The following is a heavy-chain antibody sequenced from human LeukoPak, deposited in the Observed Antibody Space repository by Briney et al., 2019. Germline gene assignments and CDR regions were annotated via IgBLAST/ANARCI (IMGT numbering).Heavy chain of an antibody. V-gene: IGHV3-66*02. CDR3: AGDYYYGMDV. CDR2: IYSGGST. Sequence: GGSLRLSCAASTFTLRNNLMSWVRQAPGKGLEWVSLIYSGGSTYYADSVKGRFTISRDNSKNTLYLQMNSLRAEDTAVYYCAGDYYYGMDVWGQGTTVTVSS. J-gene: IGHJ6*02. CDR1: TFTLRNNL.